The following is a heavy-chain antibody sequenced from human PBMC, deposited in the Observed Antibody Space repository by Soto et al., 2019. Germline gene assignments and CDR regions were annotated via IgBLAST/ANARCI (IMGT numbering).Heavy chain of an antibody. V-gene: IGHV2-5*02. D-gene: IGHD6-13*01. CDR1: GFSLSTSGVD. J-gene: IGHJ4*01. CDR3: EHGGPYSNPPEYFFAY. Sequence: QITLKESGPTLVKPTQTLTLTCTFSGFSLSTSGVDVGWIRQPPGKALEWLAPIYWDDDKRYSPSLKSRFTPTKDTSKNSGVLTLTNMDPLATATYYCEHGGPYSNPPEYFFAYWCHETLDTVSS. CDR2: IYWDDDK.